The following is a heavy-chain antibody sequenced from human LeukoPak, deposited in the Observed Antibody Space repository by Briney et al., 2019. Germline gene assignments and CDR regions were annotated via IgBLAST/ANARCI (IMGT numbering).Heavy chain of an antibody. J-gene: IGHJ4*02. Sequence: SETLSLTCTVSGGSISPYYWSWIRQPPGKGLEWIGYMYYSGSTHYNPSLKSRFTISVDTSKNQFSLKLSSVTAADTAVYYCARSGSGSYSHRYYFDYWGQGTLVTVSS. CDR1: GGSISPYY. D-gene: IGHD3-10*01. CDR3: ARSGSGSYSHRYYFDY. CDR2: MYYSGST. V-gene: IGHV4-59*01.